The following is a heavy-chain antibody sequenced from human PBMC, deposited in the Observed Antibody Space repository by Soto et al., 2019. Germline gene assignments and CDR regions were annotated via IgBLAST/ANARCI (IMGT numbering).Heavy chain of an antibody. CDR1: GGTFISYA. Sequence: ASVNVSFKASGGTFISYAISWVRQAPGQGLEWMGGIIPIFGTANYAQKFQGRVTITADESTSTAYMELSSLRSEDTAVYYCAGLIVVVVAATSDAFDIWGQGTMVTVSS. D-gene: IGHD2-15*01. V-gene: IGHV1-69*13. CDR2: IIPIFGTA. J-gene: IGHJ3*02. CDR3: AGLIVVVVAATSDAFDI.